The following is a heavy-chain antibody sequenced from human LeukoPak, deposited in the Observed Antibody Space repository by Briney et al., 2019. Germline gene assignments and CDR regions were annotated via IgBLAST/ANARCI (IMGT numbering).Heavy chain of an antibody. CDR3: ARGQGGNYYLNYFDY. J-gene: IGHJ4*02. CDR2: FYYSGST. V-gene: IGHV4-59*12. Sequence: SETLSLTCSVSGGSFSTYYWSWIRQPPGKGLEWIGHFYYSGSTNYNPSLRSRVTISVDTSRNQFSLRLTSVTAADTAVYYCARGQGGNYYLNYFDYWGQGALVTVSS. CDR1: GGSFSTYY. D-gene: IGHD1-26*01.